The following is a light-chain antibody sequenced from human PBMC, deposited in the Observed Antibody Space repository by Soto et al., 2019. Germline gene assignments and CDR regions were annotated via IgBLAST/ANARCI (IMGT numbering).Light chain of an antibody. CDR2: GAS. Sequence: ILMTQSPATLSVSPGERATLSCRASQSVSSNLAWYQQKPGQAPRLLIYGASTRATGIPARFSGSGSGTEFTLTISSLQSEDFAVYYCQQYNNWLRRTF. J-gene: IGKJ1*01. CDR3: QQYNNWLRRT. CDR1: QSVSSN. V-gene: IGKV3-15*01.